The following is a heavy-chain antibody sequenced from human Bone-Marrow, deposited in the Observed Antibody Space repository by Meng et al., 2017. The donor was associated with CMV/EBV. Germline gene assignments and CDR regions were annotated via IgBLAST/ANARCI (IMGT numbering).Heavy chain of an antibody. CDR1: GYTFTGYY. J-gene: IGHJ6*02. CDR2: INPNSGGT. Sequence: ASVKVSCKASGYTFTGYYMHWVRQAPGQGLEWMGWINPNSGGTNYAQKLQGRVTMTRDTSISTAYMELSRLRSDDTAVYYCAKDLGFMENYYYYGMDVWGQGTTVTVSS. D-gene: IGHD2/OR15-2a*01. CDR3: AKDLGFMENYYYYGMDV. V-gene: IGHV1-2*02.